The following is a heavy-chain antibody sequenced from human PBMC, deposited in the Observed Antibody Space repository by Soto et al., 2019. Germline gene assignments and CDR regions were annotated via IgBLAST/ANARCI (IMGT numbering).Heavy chain of an antibody. V-gene: IGHV1-69*13. D-gene: IGHD2-15*01. CDR1: GGTFSSYA. J-gene: IGHJ6*02. Sequence: SVKVSCKASGGTFSSYAISWVRQAPGQGLEWMGGIIPIFGTANYAQKFQGRVTITADESTSTAYMELSSLRSEDTAVYYCARDPDYCSGGSCYSEAGYYGMDVWGQGTTVTVSS. CDR2: IIPIFGTA. CDR3: ARDPDYCSGGSCYSEAGYYGMDV.